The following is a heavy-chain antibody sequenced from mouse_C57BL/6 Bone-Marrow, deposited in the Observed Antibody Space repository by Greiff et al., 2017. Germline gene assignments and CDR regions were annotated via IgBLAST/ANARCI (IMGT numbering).Heavy chain of an antibody. V-gene: IGHV1-7*01. J-gene: IGHJ3*01. CDR1: GYTFTSYW. D-gene: IGHD2-1*01. CDR3: ARNRGNYKGFAY. Sequence: VQLQQSGAELAKPGASVKLSCKASGYTFTSYWMHWVKQRPGQGLEWIGYINPSSGYTKYNQKFKDKDTLTADKSSSTAYMQLSSLTYEDSAVYYCARNRGNYKGFAYWGQGTLVTVSA. CDR2: INPSSGYT.